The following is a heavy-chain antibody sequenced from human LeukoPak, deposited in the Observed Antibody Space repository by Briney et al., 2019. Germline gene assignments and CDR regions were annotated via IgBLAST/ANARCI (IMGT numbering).Heavy chain of an antibody. Sequence: PGGSLRLSCAAFGFTFSSYAMSWVRQAPGKGLEWVSAISTSGGSTYYADSVKGRFTISRDNSKNTLYLQMNSLSAEDTAVYYCAKRASPPYYFDYWGQGTLVTVSS. J-gene: IGHJ4*02. CDR3: AKRASPPYYFDY. CDR1: GFTFSSYA. V-gene: IGHV3-23*01. CDR2: ISTSGGST.